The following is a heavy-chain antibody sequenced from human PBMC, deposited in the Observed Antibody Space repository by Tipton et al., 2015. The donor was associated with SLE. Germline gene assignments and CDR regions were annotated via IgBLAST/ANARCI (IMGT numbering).Heavy chain of an antibody. V-gene: IGHV3-21*01. Sequence: SLRLSCAASGLTFSRFAMNWVRQAPGKGLEWVSAISSSSSYIYYSDSLKGRFTISRDDAKNSVYLQMNSLTAEDTAVYFCVRAVAAADAYWGQGTLVTVSS. J-gene: IGHJ4*02. CDR2: ISSSSSYI. D-gene: IGHD6-13*01. CDR1: GLTFSRFA. CDR3: VRAVAAADAY.